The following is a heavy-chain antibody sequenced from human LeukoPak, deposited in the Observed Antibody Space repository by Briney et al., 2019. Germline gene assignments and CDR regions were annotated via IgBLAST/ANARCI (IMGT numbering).Heavy chain of an antibody. CDR2: ISSSSSYI. Sequence: GGSLRLSCAASGFTFSNYNMNWVRQAPGKGLEWVSSISSSSSYIYYTDSVKGRFTISRDIATNSLYLQMNSLRAEDTAVYYCARELVGATTCWFDPWGQGTLVTVSS. J-gene: IGHJ5*02. D-gene: IGHD1-26*01. V-gene: IGHV3-21*01. CDR3: ARELVGATTCWFDP. CDR1: GFTFSNYN.